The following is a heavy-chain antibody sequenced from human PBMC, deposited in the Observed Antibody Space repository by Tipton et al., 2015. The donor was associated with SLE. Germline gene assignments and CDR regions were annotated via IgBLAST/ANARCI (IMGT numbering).Heavy chain of an antibody. CDR3: GRVHDSSWERHYFDY. J-gene: IGHJ4*02. V-gene: IGHV3-72*01. CDR1: GFTFSDHY. D-gene: IGHD1-26*01. CDR2: IRNKAISYTT. Sequence: SLRLSCAASGFTFSDHYMDWVRQAPGKGLEWVGRIRNKAISYTTEYAASVKGRFSISRDDSKNSLYLQMNSLKIEDTAVYYCGRVHDSSWERHYFDYWGQGAQVTVSS.